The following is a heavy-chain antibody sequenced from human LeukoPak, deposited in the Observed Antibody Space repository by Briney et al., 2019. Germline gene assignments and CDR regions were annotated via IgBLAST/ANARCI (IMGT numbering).Heavy chain of an antibody. CDR1: GGSISSYY. CDR3: ARDPHSSGWQNWFDP. D-gene: IGHD6-25*01. CDR2: IYYSGTT. Sequence: SETLSLTCTVSGGSISSYYWNWIRQPPGKGLEWIGYIYYSGTTNYNPSLKSRVSMSVDTSKNQFSLKLSSVTAADTAVYYCARDPHSSGWQNWFDPWGQGTLVTVSS. V-gene: IGHV4-59*01. J-gene: IGHJ5*02.